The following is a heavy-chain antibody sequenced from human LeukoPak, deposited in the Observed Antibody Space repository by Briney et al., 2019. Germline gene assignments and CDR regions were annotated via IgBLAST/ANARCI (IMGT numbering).Heavy chain of an antibody. J-gene: IGHJ4*02. CDR3: ARDFRRSSSWPFDY. V-gene: IGHV3-11*06. CDR2: ISSSSSYT. Sequence: GGSLRLSCAASGFTFSDYYMSWIRQAPGKGLEWVSYISSSSSYTNYVDSVKGRFTISRDNAKNSLYLQMNSLRAEDTAVYHCARDFRRSSSWPFDYWGQGTLVTVSS. CDR1: GFTFSDYY. D-gene: IGHD6-13*01.